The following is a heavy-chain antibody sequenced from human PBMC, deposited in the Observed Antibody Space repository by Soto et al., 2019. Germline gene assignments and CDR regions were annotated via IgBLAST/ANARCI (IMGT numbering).Heavy chain of an antibody. Sequence: GGSLRLSCAASGFTFSSYAMSWGRQAPGKGLEWVSAISGSGGSTYYADSVKGRFTISRDNSKNTLYLQMNSLRAEDTAVYYCAKQLEPTDYYYYYYMDVWGKGTTVTVSS. V-gene: IGHV3-23*01. CDR1: GFTFSSYA. CDR2: ISGSGGST. D-gene: IGHD1-1*01. J-gene: IGHJ6*03. CDR3: AKQLEPTDYYYYYYMDV.